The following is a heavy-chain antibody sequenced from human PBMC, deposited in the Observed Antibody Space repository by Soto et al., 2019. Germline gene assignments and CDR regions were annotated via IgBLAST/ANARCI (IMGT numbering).Heavy chain of an antibody. V-gene: IGHV1-69*13. CDR2: IIPIFGTA. Sequence: SVKVSCKASGGTFSSYAINWVRQAPGQGLEWMGGIIPIFGTANYAQKFQGRVTITADESTSTAYVERSSLRSEDTAVDYCERARGFRSAQEAFDIWGQGKMAPVS. CDR1: GGTFSSYA. J-gene: IGHJ3*02. D-gene: IGHD3-10*01. CDR3: ERARGFRSAQEAFDI.